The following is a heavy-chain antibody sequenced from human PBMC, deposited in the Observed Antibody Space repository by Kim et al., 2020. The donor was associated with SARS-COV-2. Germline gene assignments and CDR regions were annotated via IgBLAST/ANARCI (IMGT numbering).Heavy chain of an antibody. Sequence: YAQRLQGRVSVTRDTSISTAYMELGRLSSDDTAVYYCARVGVTGSGGMDVWGQGTTVTVSS. CDR3: ARVGVTGSGGMDV. J-gene: IGHJ6*02. D-gene: IGHD3-9*01. V-gene: IGHV1-2*02.